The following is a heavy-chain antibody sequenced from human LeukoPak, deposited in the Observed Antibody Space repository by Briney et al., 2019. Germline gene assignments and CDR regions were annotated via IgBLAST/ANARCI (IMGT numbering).Heavy chain of an antibody. V-gene: IGHV3-43*02. J-gene: IGHJ4*02. D-gene: IGHD6-13*01. CDR3: AALPSSL. Sequence: GGSLRLSCETSGFSFDDYAMHWVRQAPGKGLEWVSLITGDDGRTYYADSVKGRFTISRDNGKNSLYLQMSSLTTEDTAFYYCAALPSSLWGQGTLVTVSS. CDR1: GFSFDDYA. CDR2: ITGDDGRT.